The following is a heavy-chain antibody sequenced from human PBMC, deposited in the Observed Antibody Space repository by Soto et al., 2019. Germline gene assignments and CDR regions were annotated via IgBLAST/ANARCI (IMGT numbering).Heavy chain of an antibody. V-gene: IGHV4-59*08. Sequence: SETLSLTCTVSGGSISSYYWSWIRQPPGKGLEWIGYIYYSGSTNYNPSLKSRVTITVDTSKNQFSLKLSSVTAADTAVYYCARLRSSSWYLGWFDPWGQGTLVTVSS. CDR3: ARLRSSSWYLGWFDP. J-gene: IGHJ5*02. CDR1: GGSISSYY. D-gene: IGHD6-13*01. CDR2: IYYSGST.